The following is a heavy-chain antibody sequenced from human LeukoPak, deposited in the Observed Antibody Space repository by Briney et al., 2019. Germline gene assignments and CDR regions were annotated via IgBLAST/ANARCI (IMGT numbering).Heavy chain of an antibody. CDR2: INPNSGDT. CDR3: AKGDYGDYTRFDY. V-gene: IGHV1-2*02. Sequence: ASVKVSCKASGYIFTGYYMHWVRQAPGQGPEWMGWINPNSGDTNYAQKLQGRVTMTRDTSISTAYLELSRLRSDDTAMYYCAKGDYGDYTRFDYWGQGTLVTVSS. CDR1: GYIFTGYY. D-gene: IGHD4-17*01. J-gene: IGHJ4*02.